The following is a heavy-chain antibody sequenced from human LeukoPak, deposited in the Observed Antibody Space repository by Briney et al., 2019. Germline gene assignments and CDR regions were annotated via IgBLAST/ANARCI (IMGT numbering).Heavy chain of an antibody. D-gene: IGHD3-10*01. CDR1: GFTFSSYS. J-gene: IGHJ4*02. Sequence: PGGSLRLSCAASGFTFSSYSMNWVRQAPGKGLEWVSSISSSSSYIYYADSVKGRFTISRDNAKNSLYLQMNSLRAEDTAVYYCARGSYGSGSYYTQVFDYWGQGTLVTVSS. CDR2: ISSSSSYI. CDR3: ARGSYGSGSYYTQVFDY. V-gene: IGHV3-21*01.